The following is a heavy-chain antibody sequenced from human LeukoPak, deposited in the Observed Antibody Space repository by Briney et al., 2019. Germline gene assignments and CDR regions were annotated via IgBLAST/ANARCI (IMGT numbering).Heavy chain of an antibody. CDR1: GFTFSSYG. D-gene: IGHD3-22*01. Sequence: GGSLRLSCALSGFTFSSYGMHWVRQAPGKGLEWVAFIRYDGSNKYYADSVKGRFTISRDNSKNTLYLQMNSLRAEDTAVYYCAKDRRYYDGSSYYSHDGFDLWGQGTMVTVSS. CDR3: AKDRRYYDGSSYYSHDGFDL. J-gene: IGHJ3*01. V-gene: IGHV3-30*02. CDR2: IRYDGSNK.